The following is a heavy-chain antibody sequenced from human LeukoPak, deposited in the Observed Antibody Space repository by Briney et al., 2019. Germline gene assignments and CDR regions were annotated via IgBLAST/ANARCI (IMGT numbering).Heavy chain of an antibody. D-gene: IGHD2/OR15-2a*01. Sequence: PGGSLRLSCVASGFTFGSYRMHWVRQAPGKGPVWVSRINYDGTSTTYADSVKGRFTVSRDNGKKTVSLQINSLGPDDTAVYYCAREANTAFDYWGQGTLVAVSS. J-gene: IGHJ4*02. CDR3: AREANTAFDY. CDR1: GFTFGSYR. CDR2: INYDGTST. V-gene: IGHV3-74*01.